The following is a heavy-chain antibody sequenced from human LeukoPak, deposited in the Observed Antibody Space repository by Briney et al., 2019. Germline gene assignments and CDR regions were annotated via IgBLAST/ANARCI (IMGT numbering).Heavy chain of an antibody. J-gene: IGHJ6*02. D-gene: IGHD3-3*01. CDR3: AKVSPSGGGMDV. V-gene: IGHV3-21*04. Sequence: PGGSLRLSCAASGFTFSSYSMNWVRQAPGKGLEWVSSISSSSSYIYYADSVKGRFTISRDNSKNTLYLQMNSLRAEDTAVYYCAKVSPSGGGMDVWGQGTTVTVSS. CDR2: ISSSSSYI. CDR1: GFTFSSYS.